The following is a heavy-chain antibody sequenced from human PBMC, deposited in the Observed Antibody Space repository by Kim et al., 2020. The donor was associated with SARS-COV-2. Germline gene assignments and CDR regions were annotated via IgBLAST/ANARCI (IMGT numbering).Heavy chain of an antibody. J-gene: IGHJ4*02. V-gene: IGHV3-30*01. D-gene: IGHD6-13*01. CDR3: ARDPGYSSSWGYFDY. Sequence: DPEKGRFTISRDHSKNTLYLQMNSLRAEDTAVYYCARDPGYSSSWGYFDYWGQGTLVTVSS.